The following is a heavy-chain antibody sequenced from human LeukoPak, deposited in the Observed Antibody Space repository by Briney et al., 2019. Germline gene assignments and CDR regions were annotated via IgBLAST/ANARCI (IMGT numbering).Heavy chain of an antibody. CDR2: IRYDGSNK. CDR1: GFTFSSYV. D-gene: IGHD6-19*01. Sequence: GGSLRLSCAASGFTFSSYVMHWVRQAPGKGLEWVAFIRYDGSNKYYADSVKGRFTISRDNSKNTLYLQMNSLRAEDTAVYYCAKASGQWLVYDYWGQGTLVTVSS. J-gene: IGHJ4*02. CDR3: AKASGQWLVYDY. V-gene: IGHV3-30*02.